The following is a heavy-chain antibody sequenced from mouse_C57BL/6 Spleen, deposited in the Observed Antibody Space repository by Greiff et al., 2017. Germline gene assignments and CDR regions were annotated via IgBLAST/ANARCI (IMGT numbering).Heavy chain of an antibody. CDR3: ARQSNWDRAWFAY. Sequence: VQLQQSGAELVKPGASVKLSCKASGYTFPSYWMHWVKQRPGPGLEWIGMIHPNSGSTNYNEKFKSKATLTVDKSSSTAYMQLSSLTSEDCAVYYGARQSNWDRAWFAYWGQGTLVTVSA. J-gene: IGHJ3*01. V-gene: IGHV1-64*01. CDR2: IHPNSGST. D-gene: IGHD4-1*01. CDR1: GYTFPSYW.